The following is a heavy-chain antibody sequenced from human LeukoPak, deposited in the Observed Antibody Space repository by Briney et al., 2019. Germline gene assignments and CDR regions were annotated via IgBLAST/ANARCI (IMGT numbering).Heavy chain of an antibody. CDR3: ARQDRWFDP. V-gene: IGHV4-38-2*01. D-gene: IGHD1-14*01. CDR2: FYRGST. CDR1: GFSISNGYY. J-gene: IGHJ5*02. Sequence: SETLSLTCAVSGFSISNGYYWGWIQQPPGKGLEWIGSFYRGSTYYNPSLKSRVTISIDTSKNQFSLKLSSVNAADTAVYYCARQDRWFDPWGQGTLVTVSS.